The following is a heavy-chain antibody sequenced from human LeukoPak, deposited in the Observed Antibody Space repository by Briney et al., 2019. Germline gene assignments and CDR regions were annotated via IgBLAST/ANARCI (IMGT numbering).Heavy chain of an antibody. V-gene: IGHV4-59*01. D-gene: IGHD1-26*01. CDR2: IYYSGST. Sequence: SETLSLTCTVSGGSISSYYWSWIRQPPGKGLEWIGYIYYSGSTNSNPSLKSRVTISVDTSKNQFSLKLSSVTAADTAVYYCARVYGGSYPFDYWGQGTLVTVSS. CDR3: ARVYGGSYPFDY. CDR1: GGSISSYY. J-gene: IGHJ4*02.